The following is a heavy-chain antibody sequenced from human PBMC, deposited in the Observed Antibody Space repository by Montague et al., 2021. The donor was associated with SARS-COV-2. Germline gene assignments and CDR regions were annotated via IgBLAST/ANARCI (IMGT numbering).Heavy chain of an antibody. J-gene: IGHJ2*01. V-gene: IGHV4-59*02. CDR3: AREFRIELWQTNWYFGL. D-gene: IGHD3-16*01. CDR2: CNHSSAT. Sequence: SETLSLTCAVDRRCGSRRTRAQIRRPPVWTPVTLGNCNHSSATKYKPSLKSRATISVDTSKNQFALRLSSVTAADTAVYYCAREFRIELWQTNWYFGLWGRGTLVTVSS. CDR1: RRCGSRRT.